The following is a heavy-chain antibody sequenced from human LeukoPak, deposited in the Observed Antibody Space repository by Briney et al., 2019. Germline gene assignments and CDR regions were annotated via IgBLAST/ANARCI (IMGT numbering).Heavy chain of an antibody. Sequence: GGSLRLSCAASGFYFTDYAMSWARQAPGEGLEWLSAVSGNGDTKDYVDSVKGRFTISRDNSRNTVHLQIDNLRTEDTAVYYCARGSTSTAPGWVYWGHGTPVTVSS. V-gene: IGHV3-23*01. CDR1: GFYFTDYA. D-gene: IGHD2-21*02. J-gene: IGHJ4*01. CDR3: ARGSTSTAPGWVY. CDR2: VSGNGDTK.